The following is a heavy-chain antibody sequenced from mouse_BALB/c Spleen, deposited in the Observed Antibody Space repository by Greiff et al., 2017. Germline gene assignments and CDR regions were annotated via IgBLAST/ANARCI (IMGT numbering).Heavy chain of an antibody. V-gene: IGHV1-5*01. CDR1: GYSFTSYW. CDR2: IYPGNSDT. CDR3: TRGASMITTDY. D-gene: IGHD2-4*01. Sequence: EVQLQQSGTVLARPGASVKMSCKASGYSFTSYWMHWVKQRPGQGLEWIGAIYPGNSDTSYNQKFKGKAKLTAVTSASTAYMELSSLTNEDSAVYYCTRGASMITTDYWGQGTTLTVSS. J-gene: IGHJ2*01.